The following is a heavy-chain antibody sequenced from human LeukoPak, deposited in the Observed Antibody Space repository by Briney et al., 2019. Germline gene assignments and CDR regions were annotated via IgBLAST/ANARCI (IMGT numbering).Heavy chain of an antibody. Sequence: SVKVSCKASGGTFSRYAISWVRHAPGQGLEWMGGIIPMFGTANYAQKFQGRVTITADESTSTAYMELSSLTSYDTAMYYCARSGRGTYYYFDLWGQGTLVTVSS. CDR2: IIPMFGTA. V-gene: IGHV1-69*13. CDR1: GGTFSRYA. CDR3: ARSGRGTYYYFDL. D-gene: IGHD5-12*01. J-gene: IGHJ4*02.